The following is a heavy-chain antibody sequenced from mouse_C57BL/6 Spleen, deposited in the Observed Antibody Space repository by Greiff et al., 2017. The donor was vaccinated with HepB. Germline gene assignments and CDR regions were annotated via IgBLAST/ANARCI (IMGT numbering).Heavy chain of an antibody. D-gene: IGHD3-2*01. CDR2: ISDGGSYT. V-gene: IGHV5-4*01. CDR1: GFTFSSYA. J-gene: IGHJ2*01. CDR3: ARDLEDSSGYQYYFDY. Sequence: EVKLVESGGGLVKPGGSLKLSCAASGFTFSSYAMSWVRQTPEKRLEWVATISDGGSYTYYPDNVKGRITIPKDNAKNNLYLQISHLKSEDTAMYYCARDLEDSSGYQYYFDYWGQGTTLTVSS.